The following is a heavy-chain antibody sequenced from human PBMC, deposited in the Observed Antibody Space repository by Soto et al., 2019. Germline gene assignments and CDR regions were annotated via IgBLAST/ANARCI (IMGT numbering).Heavy chain of an antibody. CDR3: ARELPQRQGRNMDV. Sequence: WTWIRHRPGEGLEWFGYLNHRGSLYYNPSLKSRVSMSVDTSKNQFSLNLSSVTAADTAVYYCARELPQRQGRNMDVWGQGTTVTVS. CDR2: LNHRGSL. V-gene: IGHV4-31*02. J-gene: IGHJ6*02. D-gene: IGHD3-10*01.